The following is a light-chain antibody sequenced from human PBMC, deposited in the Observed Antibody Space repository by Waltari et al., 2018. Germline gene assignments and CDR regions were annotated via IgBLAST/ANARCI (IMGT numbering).Light chain of an antibody. CDR2: LNN. V-gene: IGLV1-44*01. Sequence: QSVLTQPPSASGTPGQRVTISCSGSSSNIGTYNVNWYQHLPGAAPKLLICLNNQRPSGVPDVFSASKSGTSASLAISGLQSEDEADYYCAAWDGSLNGVVFGGGTKLTVL. CDR1: SSNIGTYN. CDR3: AAWDGSLNGVV. J-gene: IGLJ2*01.